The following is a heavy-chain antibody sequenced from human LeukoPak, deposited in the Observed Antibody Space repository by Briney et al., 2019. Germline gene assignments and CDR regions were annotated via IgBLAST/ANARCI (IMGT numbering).Heavy chain of an antibody. CDR1: GGSITTYY. D-gene: IGHD6-19*01. CDR2: IYYTGNT. CDR3: ASGSVVAALEQ. Sequence: KPSETESLLCAVSGGSITTYYWTWIRQPPGQALEWIGYIYYTGNTNYNPSLEGRVTISIDTPKIEFSLKIYSVNAADTAVYFCASGSVVAALEQWGQGTLVTVSS. V-gene: IGHV4-59*01. J-gene: IGHJ4*02.